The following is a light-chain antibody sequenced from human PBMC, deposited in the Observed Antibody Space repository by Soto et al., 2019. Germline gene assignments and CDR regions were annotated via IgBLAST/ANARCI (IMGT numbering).Light chain of an antibody. CDR3: QHYGSSPNT. CDR2: GAS. CDR1: QSVSSSY. J-gene: IGKJ2*01. Sequence: EIVLTQSPGTLSLSQGERATLSCRASQSVSSSYLAWYQQKPGQAPRLLIYGASSRATGIPDRFSGSGSGTDFTLTISSLETEDLAVYYCQHYGSSPNTFGHGTKLVIK. V-gene: IGKV3-20*01.